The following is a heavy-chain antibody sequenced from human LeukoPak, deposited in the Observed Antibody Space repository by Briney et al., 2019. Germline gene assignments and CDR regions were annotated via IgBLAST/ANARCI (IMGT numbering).Heavy chain of an antibody. Sequence: GGSLRLSCAASGFTFSSYGMHWARQAPGKGLEWVAFIRYDGSNKYYADSVKGRFTISRDNSKNTLYLQMNSLRAEDTAVYYCAKAIDGRAAQIDYWGQGTLVTVSS. CDR2: IRYDGSNK. CDR1: GFTFSSYG. CDR3: AKAIDGRAAQIDY. V-gene: IGHV3-30*02. D-gene: IGHD5-24*01. J-gene: IGHJ4*02.